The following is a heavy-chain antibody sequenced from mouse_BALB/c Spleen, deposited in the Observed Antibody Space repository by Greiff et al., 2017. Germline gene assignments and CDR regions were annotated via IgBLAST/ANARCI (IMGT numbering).Heavy chain of an antibody. J-gene: IGHJ2*01. CDR3: ARGKRGFDY. CDR2: ISSGGSYT. CDR1: GFTFSSYA. V-gene: IGHV5-9-4*01. Sequence: EVQLVESGGGLVKPGGSLKLSCAASGFTFSSYAMSWVRQSPEKRLEWVAEISSGGSYTYYPDTVTGRFTISRDNAKNTLYLEMSSLRSEDTAMYYCARGKRGFDYWGQGTTLTVSS.